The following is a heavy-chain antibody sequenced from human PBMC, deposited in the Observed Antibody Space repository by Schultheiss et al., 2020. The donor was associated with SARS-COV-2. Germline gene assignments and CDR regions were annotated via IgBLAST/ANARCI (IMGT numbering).Heavy chain of an antibody. V-gene: IGHV1-69*13. D-gene: IGHD3-3*01. Sequence: SVKVSCKASGGTFSSYAISWVRQAPGQGIEWMGGIIPIFGTANYAQKFQGRVTITADESTSTAYMELSSLRSEDTAVYYCARDRYDFWSGYVSYWYFDLWGRGTLVTVSS. CDR3: ARDRYDFWSGYVSYWYFDL. J-gene: IGHJ2*01. CDR1: GGTFSSYA. CDR2: IIPIFGTA.